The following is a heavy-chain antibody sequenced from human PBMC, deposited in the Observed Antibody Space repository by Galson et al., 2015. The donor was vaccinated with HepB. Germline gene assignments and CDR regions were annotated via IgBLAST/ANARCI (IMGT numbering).Heavy chain of an antibody. J-gene: IGHJ3*02. D-gene: IGHD3-9*01. CDR3: ARDCPYYDILTGYSHFDAFDI. V-gene: IGHV6-1*01. CDR1: GDSVSSNSAA. Sequence: CAISGDSVSSNSAAWNWIRQSPSRGLEWLGRTYYRSKWYNDYAVSVKSRITINPDTSKNQFSLQLNSVTPEDTAVYYCARDCPYYDILTGYSHFDAFDIWGQGTMVTVSS. CDR2: TYYRSKWYN.